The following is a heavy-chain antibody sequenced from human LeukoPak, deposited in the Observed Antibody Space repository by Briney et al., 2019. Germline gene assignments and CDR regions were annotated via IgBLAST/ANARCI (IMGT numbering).Heavy chain of an antibody. CDR2: INSDGSST. V-gene: IGHV3-74*01. CDR1: GSTFTSYW. D-gene: IGHD5-24*01. J-gene: IGHJ3*02. Sequence: TGGSLRLSCVASGSTFTSYWMHWVRQAPGKGLVWVSRINSDGSSTNYADSVKGRFTISRDNAKNSPSLQMNSPRAEDTAVYFCARLLGMVTTFDIWGQGTVVTVSS. CDR3: ARLLGMVTTFDI.